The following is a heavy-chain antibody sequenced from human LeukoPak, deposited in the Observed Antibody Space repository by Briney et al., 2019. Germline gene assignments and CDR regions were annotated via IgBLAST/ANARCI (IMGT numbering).Heavy chain of an antibody. V-gene: IGHV3-23*01. D-gene: IGHD3-10*01. CDR1: GFTFSSYA. CDR3: AKVTASGTYSAYYYYGMDV. Sequence: GGSLRLSCAASGFTFSSYAMSWVRQAPGKGLEWVSAIIGSGGSTYYADSVKGRFTISRDNSKNTLYLQMNSLRAEDTAVYYCAKVTASGTYSAYYYYGMDVWGQGTTVTVSS. CDR2: IIGSGGST. J-gene: IGHJ6*02.